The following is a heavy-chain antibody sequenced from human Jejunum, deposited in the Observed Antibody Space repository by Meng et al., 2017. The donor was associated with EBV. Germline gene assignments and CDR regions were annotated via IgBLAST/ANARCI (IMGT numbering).Heavy chain of an antibody. J-gene: IGHJ4*02. CDR3: VKKGTRLTTHGYHFDY. CDR2: IHTDNGGT. CDR1: GYTFNSYA. Sequence: QVQLLQSGAEVKEPGASVKVSCKASGYTFNSYAIHWVRQAPGQRLEWMGWIHTDNGGTKYSQEFQGRVTITRDTSASTAYMEISSLRSEDTAVYYCVKKGTRLTTHGYHFDYWGQGTLVTVSS. D-gene: IGHD2-15*01. V-gene: IGHV1-3*04.